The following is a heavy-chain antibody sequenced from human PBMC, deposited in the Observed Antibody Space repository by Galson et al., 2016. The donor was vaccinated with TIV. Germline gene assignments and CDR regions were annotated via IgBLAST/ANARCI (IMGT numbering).Heavy chain of an antibody. CDR3: ARLLEWTHEAFDT. CDR2: IDKDGNEK. J-gene: IGHJ3*02. V-gene: IGHV3-7*01. Sequence: SLRLSCAASGFTFGNYWVSWVRQAPGKGLEWVANIDKDGNEKYYVDSVKGRFTISGDNAKNTLYLQMNSLRAEDMAIFYCARLLEWTHEAFDTWGQGTMVTVSA. CDR1: GFTFGNYW. D-gene: IGHD3-3*01.